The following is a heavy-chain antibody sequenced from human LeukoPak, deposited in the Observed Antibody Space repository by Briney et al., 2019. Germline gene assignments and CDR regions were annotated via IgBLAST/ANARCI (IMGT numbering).Heavy chain of an antibody. CDR1: GFTFSSYW. CDR3: AREFETVAGEGWFDP. J-gene: IGHJ5*02. D-gene: IGHD6-19*01. Sequence: GGSLRLSCAASGFTFSSYWMHWVRQAPGKGLVWVSRINTDGSSTSYADSVKGRFTISRDNAKNTLYLQMNSLRAEDTAVYYCAREFETVAGEGWFDPWGQGTLVTVSS. V-gene: IGHV3-74*01. CDR2: INTDGSST.